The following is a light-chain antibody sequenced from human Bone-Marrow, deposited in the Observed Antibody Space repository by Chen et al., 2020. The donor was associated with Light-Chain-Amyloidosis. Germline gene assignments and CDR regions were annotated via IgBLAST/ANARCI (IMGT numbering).Light chain of an antibody. J-gene: IGLJ3*02. V-gene: IGLV3-21*02. Sequence: SYVMTQPSSVSVAPGQTATIACGGNNIGSTSVHWYQQTPGQAPLLVVYDYSDRPSGIPERLSGSNSGNTATLTISRVEAGDEADSYCQVWDRSSDRPVFGGGTKLTVL. CDR3: QVWDRSSDRPV. CDR2: DYS. CDR1: NIGSTS.